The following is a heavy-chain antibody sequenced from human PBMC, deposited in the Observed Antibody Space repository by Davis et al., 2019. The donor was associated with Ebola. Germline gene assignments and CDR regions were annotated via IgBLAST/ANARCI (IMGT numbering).Heavy chain of an antibody. CDR3: ARGPSFLVS. J-gene: IGHJ4*02. Sequence: GESLKFSCAASGFTFSSYWMSWVRQAPGKGLEWVANIKQDGSEKYYVDSVKGRFTISRDNAKNTLYLQMNSLRAEDTAVYYCARGPSFLVSWGQGTLVTVSS. D-gene: IGHD2/OR15-2a*01. V-gene: IGHV3-7*01. CDR1: GFTFSSYW. CDR2: IKQDGSEK.